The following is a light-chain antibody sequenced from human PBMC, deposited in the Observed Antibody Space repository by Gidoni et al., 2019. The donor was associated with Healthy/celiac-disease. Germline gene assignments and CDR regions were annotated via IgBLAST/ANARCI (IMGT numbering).Light chain of an antibody. V-gene: IGLV2-14*01. CDR3: SSYTSSSTWV. CDR1: SSDVGGYNY. J-gene: IGLJ1*01. Sequence: QSALTQPASVSGPPGQSITISCTGTSSDVGGYNYVSWYQQHPGKAPKRMIYDVSNRPSGVSNRFSGSKSGNTASLTISGLQAEDEADYYCSSYTSSSTWVFGTGTKVTVL. CDR2: DVS.